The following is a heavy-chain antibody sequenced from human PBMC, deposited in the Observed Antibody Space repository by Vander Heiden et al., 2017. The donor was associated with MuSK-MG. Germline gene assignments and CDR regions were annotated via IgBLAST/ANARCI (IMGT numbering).Heavy chain of an antibody. CDR1: GGSISSSSYY. CDR2: IYYSGST. Sequence: QLQLQESGPGLVKPSETLSLTCTVSGGSISSSSYYWGWIRQPPGKGLEWIGSIYYSGSTYYNPSLKSRVTISVDTSKNQFSLKLSSVTAADTVVYYCARHYSGWYSDAFDIWGQGTMVTVSS. CDR3: ARHYSGWYSDAFDI. J-gene: IGHJ3*02. D-gene: IGHD6-19*01. V-gene: IGHV4-39*01.